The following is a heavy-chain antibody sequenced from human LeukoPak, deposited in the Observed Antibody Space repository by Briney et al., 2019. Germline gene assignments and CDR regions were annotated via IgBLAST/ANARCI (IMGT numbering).Heavy chain of an antibody. CDR2: IYYSGST. CDR3: ARAQWELWDYFDY. Sequence: PSETLSLTCTVSGGSISSSSYYWGWIRQPPGKGLEWIGSIYYSGSTYYNPSLKSRVTISVDTSKNQFSLKLSSVTAADTAAYYCARAQWELWDYFDYWGQGTLVTVSS. D-gene: IGHD1-26*01. CDR1: GGSISSSSYY. J-gene: IGHJ4*02. V-gene: IGHV4-39*07.